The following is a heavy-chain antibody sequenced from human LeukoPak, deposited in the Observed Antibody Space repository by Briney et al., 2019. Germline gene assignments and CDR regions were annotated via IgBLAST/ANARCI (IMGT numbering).Heavy chain of an antibody. V-gene: IGHV3-66*01. D-gene: IGHD6-19*01. CDR2: IYSGGGT. CDR3: ACSGPYSNGGVMNDY. CDR1: GFTVSSKY. Sequence: GGSLRLSCAASGFTVSSKYMSWVRQAPGRGLEWVSLIYSGGGTNYADSVKGRFTISRDTSKNTLYLRMNSLRADDTAVYYCACSGPYSNGGVMNDYWGQGTLVTVSS. J-gene: IGHJ4*02.